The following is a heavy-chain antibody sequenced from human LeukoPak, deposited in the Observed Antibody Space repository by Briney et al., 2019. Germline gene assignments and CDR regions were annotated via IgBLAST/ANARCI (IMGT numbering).Heavy chain of an antibody. V-gene: IGHV1-69*06. Sequence: SVKVSCKASGGTFSSYAISWVLQAPGQGLEWMGGIIPSLGTANYAQKFKGRVTITADKSTSTAYMELSSLRSEDTAVYYCARDRIAVAGRKYYYYMDVWGKGTTVTVSS. CDR3: ARDRIAVAGRKYYYYMDV. CDR1: GGTFSSYA. CDR2: IIPSLGTA. J-gene: IGHJ6*03. D-gene: IGHD6-19*01.